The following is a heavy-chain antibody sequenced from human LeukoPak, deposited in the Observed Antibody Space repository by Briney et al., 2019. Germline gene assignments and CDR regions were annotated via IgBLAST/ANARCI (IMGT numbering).Heavy chain of an antibody. D-gene: IGHD7-27*01. J-gene: IGHJ4*02. Sequence: ASVKVSCKVSGYTLTELSMHWVRQAPGKGLEWMGWINPNSGGTNYAQKFQGRVTMTRDTSISTAYMELSRLRSDDTAVYYCARDETGDLLRDYWGQGTLVTVSS. V-gene: IGHV1-2*02. CDR3: ARDETGDLLRDY. CDR1: GYTLTELS. CDR2: INPNSGGT.